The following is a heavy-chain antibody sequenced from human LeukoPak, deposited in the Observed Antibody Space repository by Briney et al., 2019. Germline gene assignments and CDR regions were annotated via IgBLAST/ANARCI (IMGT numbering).Heavy chain of an antibody. V-gene: IGHV3-74*01. CDR1: GFTFRDYW. CDR2: IKSDGSHT. CDR3: VRDWDHYDFDF. Sequence: GGSLRLSCAVSGFTFRDYWMHWIRQAPGDGLVWVSRIKSDGSHTIYADSVKGRFTIARDNAKNAFDLEMKSRGGEDTALYYCVRDWDHYDFDFWGQGTLVTVSS. D-gene: IGHD3-16*01. J-gene: IGHJ5*01.